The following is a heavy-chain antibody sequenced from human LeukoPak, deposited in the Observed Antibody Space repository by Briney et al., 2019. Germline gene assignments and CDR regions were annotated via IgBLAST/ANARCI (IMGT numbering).Heavy chain of an antibody. J-gene: IGHJ4*02. CDR2: IIPILGIA. Sequence: SVKVSCKASGGTFSRYAISWVRQAPGQGLEWMGRIIPILGIANYAQKFQGRVTITADKSTSTAYMELSSLGSEDTAVYYCARGYYYGSGSYPLDYWGQGTLVTVSS. CDR1: GGTFSRYA. CDR3: ARGYYYGSGSYPLDY. V-gene: IGHV1-69*04. D-gene: IGHD3-10*01.